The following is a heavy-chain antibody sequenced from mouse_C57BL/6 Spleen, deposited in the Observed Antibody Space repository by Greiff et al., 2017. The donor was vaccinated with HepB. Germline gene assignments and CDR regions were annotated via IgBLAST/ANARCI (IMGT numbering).Heavy chain of an antibody. J-gene: IGHJ2*01. Sequence: VQLQQSGPELVKPGYSVKISCKASGYSFTGYFMNWVMQSHGKSLEWIGRINPYNGDTFYNQKFKGKATLTVDKSSSTAHMELRSLTSEDSAVYYCARDYDYDGGYYFDYWGQGTTLTVSS. CDR2: INPYNGDT. CDR3: ARDYDYDGGYYFDY. CDR1: GYSFTGYF. D-gene: IGHD2-4*01. V-gene: IGHV1-20*01.